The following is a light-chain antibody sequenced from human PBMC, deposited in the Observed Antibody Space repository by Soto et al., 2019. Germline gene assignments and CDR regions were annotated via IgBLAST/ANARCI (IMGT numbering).Light chain of an antibody. CDR1: SSDVGGYNY. CDR2: DVS. CDR3: SSYTSSSPCV. Sequence: QSALTQPASVSGSPGQSVTISCTGTSSDVGGYNYYSWYQQHPGKAPKLMIYDVSNRPSGVSNRFSGSKSGNTASLTISGLQAEEEADYYCSSYTSSSPCVFGGGTKLTVL. V-gene: IGLV2-14*01. J-gene: IGLJ2*01.